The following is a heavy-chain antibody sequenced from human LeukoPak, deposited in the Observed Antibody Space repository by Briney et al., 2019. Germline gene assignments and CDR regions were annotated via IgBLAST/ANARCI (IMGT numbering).Heavy chain of an antibody. CDR1: SFSITDKS. J-gene: IGHJ6*03. Sequence: PGGSLTLSCSASSFSITDKSMTWVRQAPGKGLECVAIIYRGEVTPYADSVRGRFTISRDSGTNTLFLQMDNLRVDDTAVYYCARVVAAIALRDYHYVDVWGKGTTLSVS. CDR2: IYRGEVT. D-gene: IGHD6-19*01. CDR3: ARVVAAIALRDYHYVDV. V-gene: IGHV3-53*01.